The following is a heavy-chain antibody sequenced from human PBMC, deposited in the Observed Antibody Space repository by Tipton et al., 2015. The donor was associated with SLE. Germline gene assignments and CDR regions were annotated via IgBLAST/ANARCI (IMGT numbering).Heavy chain of an antibody. J-gene: IGHJ4*02. CDR2: TYYRSKWYN. Sequence: GLVKPSQTLSLTCAISGDSVSSNSAAWNWIRQSPSRGLEWLGRTYYRSKWYNDYAVSVKSRITINPDTSKNQFSLQLNSVTPEDTAVYYCARGGDMATILDYYFDYWGQGTLVTVSS. CDR3: ARGGDMATILDYYFDY. D-gene: IGHD5-24*01. V-gene: IGHV6-1*01. CDR1: GDSVSSNSAA.